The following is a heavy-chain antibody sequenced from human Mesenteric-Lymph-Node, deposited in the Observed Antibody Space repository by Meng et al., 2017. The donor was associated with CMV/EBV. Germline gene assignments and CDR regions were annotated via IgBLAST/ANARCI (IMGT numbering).Heavy chain of an antibody. CDR3: AKMSYRASSDY. J-gene: IGHJ4*02. CDR2: INWNSGTR. Sequence: SLKISCAASGFTFSDYTMHWVRQAPGKGLEWVSSINWNSGTRGYADSVKGRFTISRDNAKNSLYLQMNSLRPEDTALYYCAKMSYRASSDYWGQGTLVTVSS. CDR1: GFTFSDYT. D-gene: IGHD6-6*01. V-gene: IGHV3-9*01.